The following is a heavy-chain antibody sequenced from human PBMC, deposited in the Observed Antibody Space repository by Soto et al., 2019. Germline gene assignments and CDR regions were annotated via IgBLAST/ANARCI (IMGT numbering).Heavy chain of an antibody. CDR1: GGTFSSYA. CDR3: AGFYDSAEGSDY. Sequence: SVKVSCKASGGTFSSYAISWVRQAPGQGLEWMGGIIPIFGTANYAQKFQGRVTITADESTSTAYMELSSLRSEDTAVYYCAGFYDSAEGSDYWGQGTLVTVSS. V-gene: IGHV1-69*13. J-gene: IGHJ4*02. D-gene: IGHD3-22*01. CDR2: IIPIFGTA.